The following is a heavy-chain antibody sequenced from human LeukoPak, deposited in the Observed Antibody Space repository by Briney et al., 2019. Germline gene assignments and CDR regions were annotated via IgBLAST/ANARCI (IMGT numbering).Heavy chain of an antibody. CDR2: ITSRCDDI. V-gene: IGHV3-11*01. D-gene: IGHD5-12*01. CDR1: GFTFSDYY. CDR3: ASDIVATSGDF. J-gene: IGHJ4*02. Sequence: GGSLRLSCAASGFTFSDYYMSWIRQAPGKGLEWVAYITSRCDDIYYADSVKGRFTISRDNAKNALFLRMSSLRVEDTATYYCASDIVATSGDFWGQGTLVSVSS.